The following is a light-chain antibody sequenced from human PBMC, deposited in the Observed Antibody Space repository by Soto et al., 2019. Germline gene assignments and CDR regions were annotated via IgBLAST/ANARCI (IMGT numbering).Light chain of an antibody. CDR1: QSVSSY. V-gene: IGKV3-11*01. Sequence: EIVLTQSPATLSLSPGERATLSCRASQSVSSYLAWYQQKPGQAPRLLIYDASNTATGIPARFSGSGSGTDFTLTISSLEPEDFAVYYCQYYGGSPRTFGRGTKVDIK. J-gene: IGKJ1*01. CDR3: QYYGGSPRT. CDR2: DAS.